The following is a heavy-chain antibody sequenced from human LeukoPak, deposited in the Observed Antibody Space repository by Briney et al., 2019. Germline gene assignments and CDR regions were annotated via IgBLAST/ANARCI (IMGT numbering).Heavy chain of an antibody. CDR3: ARGGLLPV. CDR2: ISGSGGIT. J-gene: IGHJ4*02. CDR1: GFTFSTYD. D-gene: IGHD3-3*01. Sequence: GGSLRLSCAASGFTFSTYDMSWVRQAPGKGLEWVSTISGSGGITYYADSVKGRFTISRDNAKNSLYLQMNSLRAEDTAVYYCARGGLLPVWGQGTLVTVSS. V-gene: IGHV3-23*01.